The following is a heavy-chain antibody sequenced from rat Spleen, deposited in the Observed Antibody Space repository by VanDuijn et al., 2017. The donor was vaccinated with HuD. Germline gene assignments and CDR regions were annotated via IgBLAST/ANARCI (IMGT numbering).Heavy chain of an antibody. V-gene: IGHV2S8*01. Sequence: QVQVKESGPGLVQPSQTLSLTCTVSGFSLTSNGVSWVRQPPGKGLEWIAAISTGGNTYYNSALKSRLSIRRDTSKSQVFLKMNSLQTEDTAMYFCARPNYWGQGVMVTVSS. CDR3: ARPNY. J-gene: IGHJ2*01. CDR1: GFSLTSNG. CDR2: ISTGGNT.